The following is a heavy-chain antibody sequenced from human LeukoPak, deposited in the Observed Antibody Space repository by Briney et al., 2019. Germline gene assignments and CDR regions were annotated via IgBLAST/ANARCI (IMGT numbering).Heavy chain of an antibody. D-gene: IGHD3-10*01. CDR3: ARQYGSGSAYTPVVDL. CDR2: IYYSGST. CDR1: GGSISNYY. J-gene: IGHJ4*02. Sequence: SETLSLTCTVSGGSISNYYWIWIRQPPGKGLEWIGSIYYSGSTYYNPSLKSRVTISVDTSKNQFSLKLSSLIAAETAVYYCARQYGSGSAYTPVVDLWCQGTLVTVSS. V-gene: IGHV4-39*01.